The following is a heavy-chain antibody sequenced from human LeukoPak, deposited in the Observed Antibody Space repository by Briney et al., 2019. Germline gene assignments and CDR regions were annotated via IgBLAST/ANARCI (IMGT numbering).Heavy chain of an antibody. CDR1: GFTFSSYG. V-gene: IGHV3-30*18. Sequence: GGSLRLSCAASGFTFSSYGMHWVRQAPGKGLEWVAVISYDGSNKYYADSVKGRFTISRDNSKNTLYLQMNSLRAEDTAVYYCAKDIGRWGSSWYVDYWGQGTLVTVSS. D-gene: IGHD6-13*01. CDR3: AKDIGRWGSSWYVDY. CDR2: ISYDGSNK. J-gene: IGHJ4*02.